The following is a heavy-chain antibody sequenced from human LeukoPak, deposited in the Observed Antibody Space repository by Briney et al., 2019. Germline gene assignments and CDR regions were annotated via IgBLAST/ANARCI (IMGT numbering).Heavy chain of an antibody. CDR1: GYTLTELS. CDR2: FDPEDGET. J-gene: IGHJ6*03. Sequence: ASVKVSCKVSGYTLTELSMHWVRQAPGKGLEWMGGFDPEDGETIYAQKFQGRVTMTEDTSTDTAYMELSSLRSEDTAVYYCATVVRGVISHYYYYYMDAWGKGTTVTVSS. CDR3: ATVVRGVISHYYYYYMDA. D-gene: IGHD3-10*01. V-gene: IGHV1-24*01.